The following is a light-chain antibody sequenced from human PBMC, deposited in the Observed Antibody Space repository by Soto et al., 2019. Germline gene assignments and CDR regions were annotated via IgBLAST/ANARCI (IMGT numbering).Light chain of an antibody. Sequence: QSVLTQPASVSGSPGQSITISCTGTSSDVGGYNYVSWYQQHPGKAPKLMIYDVSNRPSGVSNRFSGSKSGNTASLTISGLQAADEADYYCSSYTSSSTPPYVFGTGTKLTVL. J-gene: IGLJ1*01. V-gene: IGLV2-14*01. CDR2: DVS. CDR1: SSDVGGYNY. CDR3: SSYTSSSTPPYV.